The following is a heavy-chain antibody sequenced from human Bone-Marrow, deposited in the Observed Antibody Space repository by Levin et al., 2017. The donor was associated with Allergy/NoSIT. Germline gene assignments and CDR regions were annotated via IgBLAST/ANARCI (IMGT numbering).Heavy chain of an antibody. CDR1: GFIASSTY. CDR2: LYSGDNT. CDR3: ARNKGVQTYFDL. J-gene: IGHJ4*02. V-gene: IGHV3-53*01. D-gene: IGHD3-10*01. Sequence: SGGSLRLSCKASGFIASSTYLSWVRQPPGKGLELVSVLYSGDNTYYADSVKGRFTIARDTFARTVSLHMTNLRAEDTATYFCARNKGVQTYFDLWGQGVLVTVSS.